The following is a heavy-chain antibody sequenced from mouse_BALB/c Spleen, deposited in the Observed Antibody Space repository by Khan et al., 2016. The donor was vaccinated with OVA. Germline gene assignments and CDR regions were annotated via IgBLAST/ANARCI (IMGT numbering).Heavy chain of an antibody. CDR2: ISYSGST. CDR1: GYSITSGYG. D-gene: IGHD1-2*01. J-gene: IGHJ2*01. CDR3: ARTARIKY. Sequence: EVQLVESGPGLVKPSQSLSLTCTVTGYSITSGYGWNWIRQFPGNKLEWMGYISYSGSTNYNPSLTSRISITRDTSKNQFFLQLNSVTTEDTATYYCARTARIKYWGQGTTLTVSS. V-gene: IGHV3-2*02.